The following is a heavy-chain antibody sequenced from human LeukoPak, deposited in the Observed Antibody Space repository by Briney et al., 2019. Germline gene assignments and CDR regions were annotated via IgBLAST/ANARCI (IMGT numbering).Heavy chain of an antibody. CDR2: IYYSGST. D-gene: IGHD2-21*02. J-gene: IGHJ5*02. Sequence: PSQTLSLTCTVSGGSISSGGYYWSWIRQHPGKGLEWIGYIYYSGSTNYNPSLKSRVTISVDTSKNRFSLKLSSVTAADTAVYYCANRGSVVTAMSGHWFDPWGQGTLVTVSS. CDR3: ANRGSVVTAMSGHWFDP. V-gene: IGHV4-31*03. CDR1: GGSISSGGYY.